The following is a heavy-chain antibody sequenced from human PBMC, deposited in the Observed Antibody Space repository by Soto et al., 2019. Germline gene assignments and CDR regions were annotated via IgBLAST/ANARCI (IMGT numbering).Heavy chain of an antibody. V-gene: IGHV3-23*01. CDR3: AKKWVTSITDRPPRCDY. J-gene: IGHJ4*02. Sequence: GGSLRLSCAASEFTFSTYAMTWVRQAPGRGLQWVATISDSGDITYYADSVKGRFTISRDNSRNTLYLQMNNLRAEDTALYYCAKKWVTSITDRPPRCDYWGRGPLVTV. CDR1: EFTFSTYA. CDR2: ISDSGDIT. D-gene: IGHD6-6*01.